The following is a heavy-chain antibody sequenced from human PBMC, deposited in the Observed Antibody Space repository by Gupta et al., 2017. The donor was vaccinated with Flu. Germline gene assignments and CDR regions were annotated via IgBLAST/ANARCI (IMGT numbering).Heavy chain of an antibody. J-gene: IGHJ4*02. Sequence: QVQLVESGGGLFKPGGSLRLSCATPGFPFSDYYLSWTRQAPGKGLEWVSYISSSSTYTNYPDSVKGRFTISRDNAKKSLYLQMNSLRADDTAIYYCARGSNDYGDYGPIDWGQGTLVTVSS. CDR2: ISSSSTYT. CDR1: GFPFSDYY. D-gene: IGHD4-17*01. V-gene: IGHV3-11*05. CDR3: ARGSNDYGDYGPID.